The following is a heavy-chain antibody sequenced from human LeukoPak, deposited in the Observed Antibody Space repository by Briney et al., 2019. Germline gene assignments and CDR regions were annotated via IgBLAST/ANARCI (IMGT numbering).Heavy chain of an antibody. V-gene: IGHV4-34*01. J-gene: IGHJ3*02. Sequence: SETLSLTCAVYGGSFSGYYWSWIRQPPGKGLEWIGEINHSGSTNYNPSLKSRVTISVDTSKNQLSLKLSSVTAADTAVYYCARARYCSGGSCQGAFDIWGQGTMVTVSS. CDR3: ARARYCSGGSCQGAFDI. CDR1: GGSFSGYY. D-gene: IGHD2-15*01. CDR2: INHSGST.